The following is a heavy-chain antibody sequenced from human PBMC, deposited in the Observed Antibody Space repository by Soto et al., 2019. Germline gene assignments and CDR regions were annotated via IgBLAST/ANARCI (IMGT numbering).Heavy chain of an antibody. V-gene: IGHV4-31*03. CDR3: ARGRDCAGGSCCPGYWCDP. J-gene: IGHJ5*02. CDR1: GASISSGNNF. D-gene: IGHD2-8*02. CDR2: IYHTGNN. Sequence: KPSETLSLTSSLSGASISSGNNFWTWIRQHPVKGLEWIGYIYHTGNNKSGPALQSRVSISVNTDKDESSLRLNSVIAADTALYYCARGRDCAGGSCCPGYWCDPWGQGSLVTVSS.